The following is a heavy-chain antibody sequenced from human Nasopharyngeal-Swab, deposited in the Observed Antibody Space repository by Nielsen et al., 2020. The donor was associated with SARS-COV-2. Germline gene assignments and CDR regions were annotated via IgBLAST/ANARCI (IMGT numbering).Heavy chain of an antibody. CDR2: VVPEDGEP. J-gene: IGHJ3*02. CDR3: ASEGSGVFGVVIYAFDI. V-gene: IGHV1-24*01. CDR1: GYTLTVLP. D-gene: IGHD3-3*01. Sequence: ASVKVSCKVSGYTLTVLPIHWVRQAPGKGLEGTGTVVPEDGEPIYAQNFQGRVTMTEDTSTYTAYLELSSLRSEDTAVYYCASEGSGVFGVVIYAFDIWGPGTLVTVSS.